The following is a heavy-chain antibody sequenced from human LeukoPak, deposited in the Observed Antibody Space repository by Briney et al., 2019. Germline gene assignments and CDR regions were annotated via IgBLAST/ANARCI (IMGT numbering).Heavy chain of an antibody. J-gene: IGHJ4*02. D-gene: IGHD2-2*01. V-gene: IGHV1-46*01. CDR3: ARDYCSSTSCYVFDY. Sequence: ASVKVSCKASGYTFTSYYVHWVRQAPGQGLEWMGIINPSGGSTSYAQKFQGRVTMTRDTSTSTVYMELSSQRSEDTAVYYCARDYCSSTSCYVFDYWGQGTLVTVSS. CDR1: GYTFTSYY. CDR2: INPSGGST.